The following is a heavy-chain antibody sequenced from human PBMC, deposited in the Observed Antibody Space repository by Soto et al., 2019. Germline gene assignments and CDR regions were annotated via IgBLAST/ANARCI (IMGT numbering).Heavy chain of an antibody. CDR1: GYTFTSYG. D-gene: IGHD5-18*01. Sequence: ASVKVSCKASGYTFTSYGISWVRQAPGQGLEWMGWISAYNGDTNYAQKLQGRVTMTTDTSTSTAYMELRSLRSDDTAVYYCARDRARGYSYGNLDYWGQGTLVTVSS. CDR2: ISAYNGDT. V-gene: IGHV1-18*01. J-gene: IGHJ4*02. CDR3: ARDRARGYSYGNLDY.